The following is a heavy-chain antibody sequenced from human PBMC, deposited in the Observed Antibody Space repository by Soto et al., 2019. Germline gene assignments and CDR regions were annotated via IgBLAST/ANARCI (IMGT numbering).Heavy chain of an antibody. Sequence: GASVKVSCKASGYTFTTKLIHWVRQAPGQRLEWMGWLNAGNDNTESSQKFQGRLTLTRDTSASTAFMELSSLTSEDTAVYYCARDTYNSGWFNWFDTWGQGTLVTVSS. CDR1: GYTFTTKL. D-gene: IGHD6-19*01. V-gene: IGHV1-3*01. CDR3: ARDTYNSGWFNWFDT. CDR2: LNAGNDNT. J-gene: IGHJ5*02.